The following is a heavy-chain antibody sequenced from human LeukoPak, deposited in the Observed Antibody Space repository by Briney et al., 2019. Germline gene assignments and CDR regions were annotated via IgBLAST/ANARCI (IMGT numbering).Heavy chain of an antibody. Sequence: PGGSLRLSCAASGFTFSSYSMNWVRQPPGKGLEWVANIKQDTREKYYVDSVKGRFTISRDNAKNSLYLQMNSLRAEDRAVYYCARGGGSNWYGYPFDIWGQGTVVTVSS. CDR2: IKQDTREK. CDR3: ARGGGSNWYGYPFDI. D-gene: IGHD6-13*01. J-gene: IGHJ3*02. CDR1: GFTFSSYS. V-gene: IGHV3-7*01.